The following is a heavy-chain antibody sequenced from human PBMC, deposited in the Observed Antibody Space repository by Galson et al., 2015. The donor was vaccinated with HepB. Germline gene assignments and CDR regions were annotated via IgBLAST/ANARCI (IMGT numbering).Heavy chain of an antibody. Sequence: SLRLSCAASGFTFSSYDMHWVRQAPGKGLEWVAVISYDGSNKNYADSVKGRFTISRDNSKNTLYLQMNSLRAEDTAVYYCARGMEDFWSGHDRWAFDIWGQGTMVTVSS. D-gene: IGHD3-3*01. CDR1: GFTFSSYD. J-gene: IGHJ3*02. V-gene: IGHV3-30-3*01. CDR2: ISYDGSNK. CDR3: ARGMEDFWSGHDRWAFDI.